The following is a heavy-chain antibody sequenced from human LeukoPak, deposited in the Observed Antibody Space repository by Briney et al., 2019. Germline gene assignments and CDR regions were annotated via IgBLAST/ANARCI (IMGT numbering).Heavy chain of an antibody. CDR2: IYHSGST. Sequence: SETLSLTCTVSGYSISSGYYWGWIRQPPGKGLEWIGSIYHSGSTYYNPSLKSRVTISVDTSKNQFSLKLSSVTAADTAVYYCARTYYYDSSGYFLDYWGREPWSPSPQ. CDR1: GYSISSGYY. CDR3: ARTYYYDSSGYFLDY. D-gene: IGHD3-22*01. V-gene: IGHV4-38-2*02. J-gene: IGHJ4*02.